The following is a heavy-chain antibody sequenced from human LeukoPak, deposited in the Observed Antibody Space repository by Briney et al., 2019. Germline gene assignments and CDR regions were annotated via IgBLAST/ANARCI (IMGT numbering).Heavy chain of an antibody. V-gene: IGHV4-31*03. J-gene: IGHJ4*02. CDR1: GGSISSGGYY. CDR2: IYYSGST. CDR3: ARVRPYYDSSGYYPYYFDY. Sequence: SETLSLTCTVSGGSISSGGYYWSWIRQHPGKGLEWIGYIYYSGSTYYNPSLKSRVTILVDTSKNQFSLKLSSVTAADTAVYYCARVRPYYDSSGYYPYYFDYWGQGTLVTVSS. D-gene: IGHD3-22*01.